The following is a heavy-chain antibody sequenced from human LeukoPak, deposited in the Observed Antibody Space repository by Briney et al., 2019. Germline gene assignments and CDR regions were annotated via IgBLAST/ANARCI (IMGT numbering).Heavy chain of an antibody. CDR2: IRYDGSNK. CDR3: ARTYSSSWSFCDS. Sequence: GGSLRLSCAASGFTFSSYGMHWVRQAPGKGLEWVAFIRYDGSNKYYADSVKGRFTISRDNSKNTLYLQMNSLRAEDTAVYYCARTYSSSWSFCDSWGQGTLVTVSS. CDR1: GFTFSSYG. D-gene: IGHD6-13*01. V-gene: IGHV3-30*02. J-gene: IGHJ4*02.